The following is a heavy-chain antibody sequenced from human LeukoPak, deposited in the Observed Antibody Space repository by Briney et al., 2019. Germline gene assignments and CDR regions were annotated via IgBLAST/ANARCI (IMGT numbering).Heavy chain of an antibody. V-gene: IGHV4-31*03. J-gene: IGHJ5*02. CDR3: AKCRVVTHWFDP. CDR2: IYYSGST. Sequence: SQTLSLTCTVSGGSISSGGYYWSWIRQHPGKGLEWIGYIYYSGSTYYNPSLKSRVTISVDTSKNQFSLKLSSVTAADTAVYYCAKCRVVTHWFDPWGQGTLVTVSS. D-gene: IGHD4-23*01. CDR1: GGSISSGGYY.